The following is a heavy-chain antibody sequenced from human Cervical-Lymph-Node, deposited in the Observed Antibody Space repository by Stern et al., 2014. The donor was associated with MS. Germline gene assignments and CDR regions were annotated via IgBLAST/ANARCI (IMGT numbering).Heavy chain of an antibody. V-gene: IGHV3-30*18. CDR3: AKVSNWNYIDY. Sequence: VHLVESGGGVVQPGRSLRLSCAASGFTFSSYGMHWVRQAPGKGLEWVAVISYDGSNKYYADSVKVRFTIARDNSKNTLYLQMNSLRAEDTAVYYCAKVSNWNYIDYWGQGTLVTVSS. D-gene: IGHD1-1*01. J-gene: IGHJ4*02. CDR2: ISYDGSNK. CDR1: GFTFSSYG.